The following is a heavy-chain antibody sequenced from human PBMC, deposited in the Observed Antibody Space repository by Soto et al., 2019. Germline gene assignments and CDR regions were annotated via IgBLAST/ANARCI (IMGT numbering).Heavy chain of an antibody. CDR1: GGSISSYY. D-gene: IGHD2-15*01. CDR2: IYYSGTT. J-gene: IGHJ2*01. CDR3: ARVNVVVAATRYWYFDL. Sequence: QVQLQESGPGLVKPSETLSLTCTVSGGSISSYYWSWIRQPPGKGLEWIGYIYYSGTTNYNRPLTSRVTISVDTSKNQFSLRLSSVTAADTAVYYCARVNVVVAATRYWYFDLWGRGTLVTVSS. V-gene: IGHV4-59*01.